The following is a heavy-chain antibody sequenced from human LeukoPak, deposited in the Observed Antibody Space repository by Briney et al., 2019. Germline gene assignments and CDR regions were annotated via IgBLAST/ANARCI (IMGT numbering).Heavy chain of an antibody. CDR1: GFTFSSHW. Sequence: GGSLRLSCAASGFTFSSHWMSWVRQAPGKGLEWVANINQYGSERNYVDSVKGRFTISRDNAKSSLYLQMNSLRAEDTAVYYCARDRDDFWSGIDYWGQGTLVTVSS. D-gene: IGHD3-3*01. V-gene: IGHV3-7*01. CDR3: ARDRDDFWSGIDY. J-gene: IGHJ4*02. CDR2: INQYGSER.